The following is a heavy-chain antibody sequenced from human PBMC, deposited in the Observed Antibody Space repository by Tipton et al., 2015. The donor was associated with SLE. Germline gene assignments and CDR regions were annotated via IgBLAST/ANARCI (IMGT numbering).Heavy chain of an antibody. CDR2: IFTRGST. CDR3: ARTLPESSGLAFDY. V-gene: IGHV4-61*02. D-gene: IGHD6-19*01. J-gene: IGHJ4*02. Sequence: WSRVRQPPGKGLEWIGRIFTRGSTNYSPSLKSRVTISVDTSKNQVSLKLTSVTAADTAVYYCARTLPESSGLAFDYWGQGTLVTVSS.